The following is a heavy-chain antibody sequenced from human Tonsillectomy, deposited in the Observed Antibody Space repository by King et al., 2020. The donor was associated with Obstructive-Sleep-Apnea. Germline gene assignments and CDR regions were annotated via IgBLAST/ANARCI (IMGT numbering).Heavy chain of an antibody. CDR3: ARNSGYDYYFDY. Sequence: VQLVESGAEVKKPGASVKVSCKASGYTFTGYYMHWVRQAPGQGLEWMGWINPDTGDTNFAQNFQGRVTMIRDTSISTAYMELSRLRSDDTAVYYCARNSGYDYYFDYWGQGTLATVSS. J-gene: IGHJ4*02. V-gene: IGHV1-2*02. D-gene: IGHD5-12*01. CDR1: GYTFTGYY. CDR2: INPDTGDT.